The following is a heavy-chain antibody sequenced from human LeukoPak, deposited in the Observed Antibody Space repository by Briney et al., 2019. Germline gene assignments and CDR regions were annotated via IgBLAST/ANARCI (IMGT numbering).Heavy chain of an antibody. CDR1: GGSISSNNYY. Sequence: SQTLSLTCTVSGGSISSNNYYWSWIRQPPGKGLEWIGYIYHSGTTYYNPSLKSRVTISVDTSKNQFSLKLSSVTAADTAVYYCARGGGVEGHWFDPWGQGTLVTVSS. D-gene: IGHD3-10*01. CDR2: IYHSGTT. V-gene: IGHV4-30-2*01. CDR3: ARGGGVEGHWFDP. J-gene: IGHJ5*02.